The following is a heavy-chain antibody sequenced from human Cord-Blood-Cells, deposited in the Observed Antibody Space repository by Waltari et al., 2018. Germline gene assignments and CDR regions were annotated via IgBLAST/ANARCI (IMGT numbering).Heavy chain of an antibody. CDR3: ARIAAADNYYYYGMDV. Sequence: QVTLRESGPALVKPTQTLTLTCTFSGFSLSTSGMCVSWIRQPPGKALEWLALIDWDDDKYYSTSLKTSLTISKDTSKNQVVLTMTNMDPVDTATYYCARIAAADNYYYYGMDVWGQGTTVTVSS. D-gene: IGHD6-13*01. CDR1: GFSLSTSGMC. J-gene: IGHJ6*02. V-gene: IGHV2-70*01. CDR2: IDWDDDK.